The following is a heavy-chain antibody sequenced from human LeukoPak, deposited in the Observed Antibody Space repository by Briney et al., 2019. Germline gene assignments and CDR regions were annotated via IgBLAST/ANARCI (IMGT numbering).Heavy chain of an antibody. D-gene: IGHD6-13*01. CDR3: ARRIASSGQGFDY. CDR1: GGSIRSYY. CDR2: ISYTGNT. Sequence: SETLSLTCSVSGGSIRSYYWSWIRQPPGKGLGWIGDISYTGNTKYNPSLKSRVTISVDMSKNQFSLKLGSVTAADTAVYYCARRIASSGQGFDYWGQGTLVTVSS. J-gene: IGHJ4*02. V-gene: IGHV4-59*01.